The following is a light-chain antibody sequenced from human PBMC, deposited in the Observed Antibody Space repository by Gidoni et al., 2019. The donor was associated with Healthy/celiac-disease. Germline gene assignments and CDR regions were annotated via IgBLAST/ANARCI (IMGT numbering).Light chain of an antibody. CDR1: QSVSSN. J-gene: IGKJ2*01. CDR2: GAS. V-gene: IGKV3-15*01. Sequence: EIVMTQSPATLSVSPGERATLSSRPSQSVSSNLAWYQQKPGQAPRLLIYGASTRATGIPARFSGSVSGTEFTLTISSLQSEDFAVYYCQQYNNWPPEYTFGQGTKLEIK. CDR3: QQYNNWPPEYT.